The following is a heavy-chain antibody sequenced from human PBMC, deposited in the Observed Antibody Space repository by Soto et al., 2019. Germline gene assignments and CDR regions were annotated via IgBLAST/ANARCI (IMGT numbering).Heavy chain of an antibody. CDR1: GFTFSRYI. V-gene: IGHV3-30-3*01. CDR3: ATRYYYGMDV. CDR2: ISYDGSNK. J-gene: IGHJ6*02. Sequence: GGSLRLSCAASGFTFSRYIMHWVRQAPGKGLEWVAVISYDGSNKYYADSVKGRFTISRDNSKNTLYLQMSSLRAEDTAVYYCATRYYYGMDVWGQGTTVTVSS.